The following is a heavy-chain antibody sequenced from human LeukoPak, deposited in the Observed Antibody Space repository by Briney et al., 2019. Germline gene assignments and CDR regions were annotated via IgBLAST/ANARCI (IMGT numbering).Heavy chain of an antibody. Sequence: GGSLRLSCAASGFTFSDYYMSWIRQAPGKGLEWVSYISSSGSTIYYADSVKGRFTISRDNAKNSLYLQMNRLRAEDTAVYYCARGKGIAAAGTDYFDYWGQGTLVAVSS. V-gene: IGHV3-11*01. CDR3: ARGKGIAAAGTDYFDY. J-gene: IGHJ4*02. CDR1: GFTFSDYY. D-gene: IGHD6-13*01. CDR2: ISSSGSTI.